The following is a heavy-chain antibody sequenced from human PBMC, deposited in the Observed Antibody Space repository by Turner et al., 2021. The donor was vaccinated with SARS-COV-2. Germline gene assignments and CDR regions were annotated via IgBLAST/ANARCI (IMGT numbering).Heavy chain of an antibody. CDR2: IDSSSSTI. Sequence: EVHLVESGGGLVQPGGSLRLSCVASGFTFSTYSMNWVRQAPGKGLEWVSYIDSSSSTIYYADSVKGRFTISRNNAKNSLYLQMNGLGADDTAVYYCASPFDYWGQGTLVTVSS. CDR3: ASPFDY. J-gene: IGHJ4*02. V-gene: IGHV3-48*01. CDR1: GFTFSTYS.